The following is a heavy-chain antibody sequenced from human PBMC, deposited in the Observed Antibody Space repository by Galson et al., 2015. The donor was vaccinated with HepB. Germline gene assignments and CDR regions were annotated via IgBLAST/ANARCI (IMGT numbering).Heavy chain of an antibody. CDR1: GGAFSSYT. D-gene: IGHD3-10*01. CDR2: IIPILGIA. V-gene: IGHV1-69*04. J-gene: IGHJ4*02. Sequence: SVKVSCKASGGAFSSYTISWVRQAPGQGLEWMGRIIPILGIANYAQKFQGRVTITADKSTSTAYMELSSLRSEDTAVYYCARDSSTYYYGSGSYRIDYWGQGTLVTVSS. CDR3: ARDSSTYYYGSGSYRIDY.